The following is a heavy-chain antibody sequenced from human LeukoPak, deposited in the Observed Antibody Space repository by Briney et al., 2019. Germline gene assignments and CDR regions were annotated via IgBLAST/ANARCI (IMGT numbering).Heavy chain of an antibody. D-gene: IGHD6-19*01. CDR3: AKDLSSGWYPYYFDF. CDR1: GFTFSNYA. V-gene: IGHV3-23*01. CDR2: ISGSGAAT. J-gene: IGHJ4*02. Sequence: GGSLRLSCAASGFTFSNYAMNWVRQAPGKGLEWVSAISGSGAATFNADSVKGRFTISRDNSKNTLYLQMNSLRAEDTAVYYCAKDLSSGWYPYYFDFWGRGTLVNVSS.